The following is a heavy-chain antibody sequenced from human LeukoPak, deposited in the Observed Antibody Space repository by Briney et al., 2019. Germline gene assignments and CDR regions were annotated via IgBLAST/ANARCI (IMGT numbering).Heavy chain of an antibody. CDR2: INPNSGGT. D-gene: IGHD3-3*01. V-gene: IGHV1-2*02. CDR3: ARGRDFWSGYPEY. Sequence: GASVKVSCKASGYTFTGYYMHWVRQAPGQGLEWMGWINPNSGGTNYAQKFQGRVTMTRDTSISTAHMELSRLRSDDTAVYYCARGRDFWSGYPEYWGQGTLVTVSS. J-gene: IGHJ4*02. CDR1: GYTFTGYY.